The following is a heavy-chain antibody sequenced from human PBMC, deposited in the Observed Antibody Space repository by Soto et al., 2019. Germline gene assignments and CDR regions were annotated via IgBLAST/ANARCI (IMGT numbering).Heavy chain of an antibody. J-gene: IGHJ6*02. CDR1: GFTFSSYG. CDR2: IWYDGSNK. V-gene: IGHV3-33*01. D-gene: IGHD3-16*01. CDR3: ARDWGGLSYYYYGMDV. Sequence: QVQLVESGGGVVQPGRSLRLSCAASGFTFSSYGMHWVRQAPGKGLEWVAVIWYDGSNKYYADSVKGRFTISRDNSKNTLYLQMNSLRAEDTAVYYCARDWGGLSYYYYGMDVWGQGTTVTVSS.